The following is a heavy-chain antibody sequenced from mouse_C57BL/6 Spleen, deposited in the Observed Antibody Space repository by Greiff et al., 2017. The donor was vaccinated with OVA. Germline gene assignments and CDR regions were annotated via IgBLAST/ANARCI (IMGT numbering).Heavy chain of an antibody. D-gene: IGHD1-1*01. CDR1: GFTFSSYA. J-gene: IGHJ3*01. Sequence: DVMLVESGEGLVKPGGSLKLSCAASGFTFSSYAMSWVRQTPEKRLEWVAYISSGGDYIYYADTVKGRFTISRDNARNTLYLQMSSLKSEDTAMYYCTRDLYYYGSSPAWFAYWGQGTLVTVSA. CDR2: ISSGGDYI. CDR3: TRDLYYYGSSPAWFAY. V-gene: IGHV5-9-1*02.